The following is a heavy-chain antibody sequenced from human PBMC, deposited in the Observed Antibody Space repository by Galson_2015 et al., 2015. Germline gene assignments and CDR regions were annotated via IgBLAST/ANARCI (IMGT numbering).Heavy chain of an antibody. CDR3: AREGYSSSWPPPGDWFDS. CDR2: ISSSGSTI. D-gene: IGHD6-13*01. J-gene: IGHJ5*01. Sequence: SLRLSCAASGFTFSDYYMSWIRQAPGKGLEWVSYISSSGSTIYYADSVKGRFTTSRDNAKNSLYLQMNSLRAEDTAVYYCAREGYSSSWPPPGDWFDSWGQGTLVTVSS. V-gene: IGHV3-11*01. CDR1: GFTFSDYY.